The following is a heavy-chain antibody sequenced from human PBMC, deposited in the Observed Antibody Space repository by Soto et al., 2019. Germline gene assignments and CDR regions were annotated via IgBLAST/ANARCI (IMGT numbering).Heavy chain of an antibody. D-gene: IGHD5-18*01. J-gene: IGHJ4*02. CDR3: AGGTWIQLWCQFDY. Sequence: GGSLRLSCAASGFTFSDYYMSWIRQAPGKGLEWVSYISSSGSTIYYADSVKGRFTISRDNAKNSLYLQINSRRAEDTAVYYCAGGTWIQLWCQFDYWGQGTLVTVSS. V-gene: IGHV3-11*01. CDR1: GFTFSDYY. CDR2: ISSSGSTI.